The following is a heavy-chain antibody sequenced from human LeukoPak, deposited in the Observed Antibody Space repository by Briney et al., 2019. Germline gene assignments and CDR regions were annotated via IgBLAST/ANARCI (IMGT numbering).Heavy chain of an antibody. J-gene: IGHJ4*02. CDR2: TYYSGSTEST. Sequence: SETLSLTCTVSGGSISSTSYYWGWIRQPPGKGLEWMGSTYYSGSTESTYYNPSLKSRVTISVDTSKNQFSLKLSAVTAADTAVYYCTRRGSGLPLHYWGQGTLVTVSS. V-gene: IGHV4-39*01. CDR3: TRRGSGLPLHY. CDR1: GGSISSTSYY. D-gene: IGHD3-3*01.